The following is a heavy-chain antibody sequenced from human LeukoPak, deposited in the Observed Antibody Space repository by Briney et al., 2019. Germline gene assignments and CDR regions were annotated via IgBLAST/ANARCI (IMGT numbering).Heavy chain of an antibody. V-gene: IGHV3-21*05. J-gene: IGHJ4*02. CDR1: GFTFSSYS. CDR3: ASTPGTGNYFDY. Sequence: GGSLRLSCAPSGFTFSSYSMNWVRQAPGKGLEWVSYISSGGGYTNYADSVKGRFTISRDNAKSSLYLQMTSLRAEDTAVYYCASTPGTGNYFDYWGQGTLVTVSS. CDR2: ISSGGGYT. D-gene: IGHD6-13*01.